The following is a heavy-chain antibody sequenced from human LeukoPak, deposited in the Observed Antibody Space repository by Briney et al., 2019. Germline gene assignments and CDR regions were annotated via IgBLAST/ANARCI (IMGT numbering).Heavy chain of an antibody. V-gene: IGHV1-69*05. CDR2: IIPIFGTA. Sequence: ASVKVSCKASGGTFSSYAISWVRQAPGQGLEWMGGIIPIFGTANYAQKLQGRVTMTTDTSTSTAYMELRSLRSDDTAVYYCARGGGYRTFDYWGQGTLVTVSS. CDR3: ARGGGYRTFDY. J-gene: IGHJ4*02. D-gene: IGHD6-13*01. CDR1: GGTFSSYA.